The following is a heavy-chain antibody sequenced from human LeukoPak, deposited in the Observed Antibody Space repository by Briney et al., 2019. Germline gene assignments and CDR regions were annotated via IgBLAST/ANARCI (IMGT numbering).Heavy chain of an antibody. CDR3: ARHPKNYYTSSGYYDY. V-gene: IGHV4-59*01. J-gene: IGHJ4*02. D-gene: IGHD3-22*01. CDR1: DDSITMYY. CDR2: VDHTGST. Sequence: SETLSLTCTVSDDSITMYYWTWIRQPPGKGLEWIGYVDHTGSTKFNPSLNGRVSISRDTSNNFFSLRLRSVTAADTAVYFCARHPKNYYTSSGYYDYWGQGTLVTVSS.